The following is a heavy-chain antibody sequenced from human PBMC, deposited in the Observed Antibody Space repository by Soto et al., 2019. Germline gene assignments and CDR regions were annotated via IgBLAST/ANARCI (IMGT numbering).Heavy chain of an antibody. V-gene: IGHV1-18*01. Sequence: QVQLVESGAEVKKPGSSVKVSCKASGYTFTRHVISWVRQAPGQVLEWMGWINAYNVNTNEAQELQVRVTMTPDTSTSTAYMELRSLRSDVTAVYYCARVLTPFDPWGQGTRVTVSS. J-gene: IGHJ5*02. CDR3: ARVLTPFDP. CDR2: INAYNVNT. D-gene: IGHD7-27*01. CDR1: GYTFTRHV.